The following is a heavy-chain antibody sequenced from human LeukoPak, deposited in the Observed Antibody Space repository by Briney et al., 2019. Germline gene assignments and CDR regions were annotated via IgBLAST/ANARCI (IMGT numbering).Heavy chain of an antibody. D-gene: IGHD3-22*01. V-gene: IGHV1-8*01. Sequence: ASVKVSCKASGYTFTSYDINWVRQATGQGLEWMGWMNPNSGNTGYAQKFQGRVSLTRNTSISTAYMELSSLKSEDTAVYYCARISSSGFYAWGQGTLVTVSS. CDR3: ARISSSGFYA. J-gene: IGHJ5*02. CDR1: GYTFTSYD. CDR2: MNPNSGNT.